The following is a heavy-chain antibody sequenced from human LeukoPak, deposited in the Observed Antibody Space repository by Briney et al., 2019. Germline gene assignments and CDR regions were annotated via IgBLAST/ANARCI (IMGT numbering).Heavy chain of an antibody. V-gene: IGHV3-9*01. CDR1: GFTFDDYA. J-gene: IGHJ4*02. CDR3: AKDKLDIVATITIGYFDY. Sequence: PGGSLRLSCAASGFTFDDYAMHWVRHAPGKGLEWVSGISWNSGSIVYADSVKGRFTISRDNAKNSLYLQMNSLRAEDTALYYCAKDKLDIVATITIGYFDYWGQGTLVTVS. CDR2: ISWNSGSI. D-gene: IGHD5-12*01.